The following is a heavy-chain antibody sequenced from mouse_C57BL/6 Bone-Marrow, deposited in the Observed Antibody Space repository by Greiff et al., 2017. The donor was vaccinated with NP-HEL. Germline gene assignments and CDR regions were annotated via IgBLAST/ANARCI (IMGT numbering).Heavy chain of an antibody. D-gene: IGHD2-4*01. CDR2: IYPGSGST. CDR1: GYTFTSYW. Sequence: VQLKQPGAELVKPGASVKMSCKASGYTFTSYWITWVKQRPGQGLEWIGDIYPGSGSTNYNEKFKSKATLTVDTSSSTAYMQLSSLTSEDSAVYYCARGEAIYYDYDAWFAYWGQGTLVTVSA. J-gene: IGHJ3*01. CDR3: ARGEAIYYDYDAWFAY. V-gene: IGHV1-55*01.